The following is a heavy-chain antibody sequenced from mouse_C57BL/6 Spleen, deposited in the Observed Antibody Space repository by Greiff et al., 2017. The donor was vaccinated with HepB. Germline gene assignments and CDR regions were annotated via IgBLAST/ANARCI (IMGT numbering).Heavy chain of an antibody. CDR1: GYSITSGYY. J-gene: IGHJ4*01. V-gene: IGHV3-6*01. D-gene: IGHD1-1*01. CDR2: ISYDGSN. CDR3: ASGLLYAMDY. Sequence: VQLQESGPGLVKPSQSLSLTCSVTGYSITSGYYWNWIRQFPGNKLEWMGYISYDGSNNYNPSLKNRISITRDTSKNQFFLKLNSVTTEDTATYYCASGLLYAMDYWGQGTSVTVSS.